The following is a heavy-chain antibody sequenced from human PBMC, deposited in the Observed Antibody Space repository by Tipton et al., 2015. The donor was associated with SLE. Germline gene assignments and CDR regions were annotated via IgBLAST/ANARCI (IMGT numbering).Heavy chain of an antibody. J-gene: IGHJ4*02. V-gene: IGHV4-59*02. CDR3: ARDVDRWLFRD. CDR2: IHSSGTT. D-gene: IGHD6-19*01. CDR1: GGAVIHNY. Sequence: TLSLTCSVSGGAVIHNYWSWIRQPPGKGLEWIGYIHSSGTTKYNSSLRSRVTISVDTSKNQFSLRLTSVTAADAALYYCARDVDRWLFRDWGQGTLVTVSS.